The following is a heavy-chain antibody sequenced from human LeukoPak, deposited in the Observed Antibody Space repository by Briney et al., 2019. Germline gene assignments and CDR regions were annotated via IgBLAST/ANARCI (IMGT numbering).Heavy chain of an antibody. CDR2: INPNSGGT. V-gene: IGHV1-2*02. CDR1: GYTFTGYY. Sequence: ASVKVSCKASGYTFTGYYMHWVRQAPGQGLEWRGWINPNSGGTNYAQKFQGRVTMTRDTSISTAYMELSRLRSDDTAVYYCARVGYSGYERVFDYWGQGTLVTVSS. CDR3: ARVGYSGYERVFDY. D-gene: IGHD5-12*01. J-gene: IGHJ4*02.